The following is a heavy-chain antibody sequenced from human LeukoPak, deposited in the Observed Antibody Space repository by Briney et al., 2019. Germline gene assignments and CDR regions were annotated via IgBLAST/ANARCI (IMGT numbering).Heavy chain of an antibody. Sequence: GGSLRLSCAASGFTFSNYAMNWVRQAPGKGLEWVSVIGGSGGDTYYADSMTGRFTISRDNAKNSLYLQMNSLRAEDTAIYYCARRATTERGHSYGLDYWGQGTLVTVSS. CDR2: IGGSGGDT. J-gene: IGHJ4*02. CDR1: GFTFSNYA. V-gene: IGHV3-21*06. D-gene: IGHD5-18*01. CDR3: ARRATTERGHSYGLDY.